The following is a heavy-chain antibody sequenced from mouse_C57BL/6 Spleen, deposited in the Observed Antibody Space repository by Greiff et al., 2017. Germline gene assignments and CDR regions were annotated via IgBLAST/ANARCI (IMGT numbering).Heavy chain of an antibody. V-gene: IGHV1-80*01. CDR1: GYAFSSYW. CDR2: IYPGDGDT. J-gene: IGHJ1*03. CDR3: ARGLLPWYFDV. Sequence: QVQLQQSGAELVKPGASVKISCKASGYAFSSYWMNWVKQRPGQGLEWIGQIYPGDGDTNYNGKFKGKATLTADKSSSTAYMQLSSLTSEDSAVYFCARGLLPWYFDVWGTGTTVTVSS. D-gene: IGHD2-3*01.